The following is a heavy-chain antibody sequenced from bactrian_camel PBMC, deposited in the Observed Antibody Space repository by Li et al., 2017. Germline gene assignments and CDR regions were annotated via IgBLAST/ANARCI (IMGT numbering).Heavy chain of an antibody. V-gene: IGHV3S55*01. CDR2: IEARGST. Sequence: QVQLVESGGGSAQAGGSLRLSCTASGFTFGSFDMGWYRQAPGNECRLVSIIEARGSTYYTDSVKGRFTISQDNAKKTLYLQMNSLEPEDTGMYYCAADIYCSFMTPRYDYWGQGTQVT. CDR1: GFTFGSFD. J-gene: IGHJ4*01. D-gene: IGHD1*01. CDR3: AADIYCSFMTPRYDY.